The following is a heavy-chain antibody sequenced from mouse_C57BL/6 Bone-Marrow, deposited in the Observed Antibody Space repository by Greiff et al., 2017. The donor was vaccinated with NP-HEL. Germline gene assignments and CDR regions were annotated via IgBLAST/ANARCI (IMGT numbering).Heavy chain of an antibody. J-gene: IGHJ2*01. D-gene: IGHD4-1*01. CDR3: ARDHWD. Sequence: EVKVEESGGGLVKPGGSLKLSCAASGFTFSSYAMSWVRQTPEKRLEWVATISDGGSYTYYPDNVKGRFTISRDNAKNNLYLQMSHLKSEDTAMYYCARDHWDWGQGTTLTVSS. CDR2: ISDGGSYT. V-gene: IGHV5-4*01. CDR1: GFTFSSYA.